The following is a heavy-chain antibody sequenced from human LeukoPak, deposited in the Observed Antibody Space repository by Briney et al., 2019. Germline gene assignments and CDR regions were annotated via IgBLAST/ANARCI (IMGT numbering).Heavy chain of an antibody. CDR1: GFTFSCYA. CDR3: AKDRGGSSWYAY. J-gene: IGHJ4*02. Sequence: PGGSLRLSCAASGFTFSCYAMNWVRQTPGKGLEWVSTISGSGGSTYYADSVKGRFTISRDNSKNTLYLQMNSLRVEDTAVYYCAKDRGGSSWYAYWGQGTLVTVSS. D-gene: IGHD6-13*01. CDR2: ISGSGGST. V-gene: IGHV3-23*01.